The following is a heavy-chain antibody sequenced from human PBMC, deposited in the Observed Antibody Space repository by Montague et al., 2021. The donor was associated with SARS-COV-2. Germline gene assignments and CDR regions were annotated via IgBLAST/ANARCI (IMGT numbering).Heavy chain of an antibody. Sequence: SETLSPTSTPSGGSVSSSPYYWGWIRQPPGRGLEWVGSMSYSGRTYFXPCVESRLTISVDSSENQFSLRLSSVTAADTAVYYCASSYYYGSGTYVYNYYMDVWGKGNTITVSS. V-gene: IGHV4-39*01. CDR1: GGSVSSSPYY. CDR2: MSYSGRT. CDR3: ASSYYYGSGTYVYNYYMDV. D-gene: IGHD3-10*01. J-gene: IGHJ6*03.